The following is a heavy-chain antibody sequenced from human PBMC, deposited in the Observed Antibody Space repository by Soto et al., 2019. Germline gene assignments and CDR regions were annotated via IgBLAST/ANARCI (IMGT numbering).Heavy chain of an antibody. CDR1: GYTFTGYY. CDR2: INPNSGGT. V-gene: IGHV1-2*04. CDR3: ARGRYDILTGTAPAPEYGMDV. J-gene: IGHJ6*02. Sequence: GASVKVSCKASGYTFTGYYMHWVRQAPGQGLEWMGWINPNSGGTNYAQKFQGWVTMTRDTSISTAYMELSRLRSDDTAVYYCARGRYDILTGTAPAPEYGMDVWGQGTTVTVSS. D-gene: IGHD3-9*01.